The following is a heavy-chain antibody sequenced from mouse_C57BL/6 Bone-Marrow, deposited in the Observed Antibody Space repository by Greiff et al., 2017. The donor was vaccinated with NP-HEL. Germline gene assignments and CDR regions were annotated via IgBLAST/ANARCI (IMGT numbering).Heavy chain of an antibody. V-gene: IGHV2-5*01. Sequence: QVQLQQSGPGLVQPSQSLSITCTVSGFSLTSYGVHWVRQSPGKGLEWLGVIWRGGSTDYNAAFMSRLSITKDNSKSQVFFKMNSLQADDTAIYYCAKRDYYYGSSYAMDYWGQGTSVTVSS. J-gene: IGHJ4*01. D-gene: IGHD1-1*01. CDR2: IWRGGST. CDR3: AKRDYYYGSSYAMDY. CDR1: GFSLTSYG.